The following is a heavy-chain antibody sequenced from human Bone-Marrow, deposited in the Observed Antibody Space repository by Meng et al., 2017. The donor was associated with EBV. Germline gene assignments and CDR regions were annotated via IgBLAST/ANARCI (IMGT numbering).Heavy chain of an antibody. D-gene: IGHD6-6*01. Sequence: EVQLVESGGGLVKPGGSPRLSCAAYGFTFSSYSMNWVRQAPGKGLEWVSSISSSSSYINYADSVKGRFTISRDNAKNSLYLQMNSLRAEDTAVYYCARGGSSFYDYWGQGTLVTVSS. CDR1: GFTFSSYS. CDR2: ISSSSSYI. V-gene: IGHV3-21*01. J-gene: IGHJ4*02. CDR3: ARGGSSFYDY.